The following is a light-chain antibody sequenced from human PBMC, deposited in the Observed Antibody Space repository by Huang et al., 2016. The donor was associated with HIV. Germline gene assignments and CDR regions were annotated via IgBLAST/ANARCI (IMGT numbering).Light chain of an antibody. CDR3: QQRSNWPLFT. V-gene: IGKV3-11*01. J-gene: IGKJ3*01. CDR1: QSVSSS. Sequence: EIVLTQSPATLSLSPGERATLSCKASQSVSSSLAWYQQKPGQAPRLLIYDTSNRATGIPARFSGSESGTDFTLTISNLEPEDVAVYYCQQRSNWPLFTFGPGTKVDIK. CDR2: DTS.